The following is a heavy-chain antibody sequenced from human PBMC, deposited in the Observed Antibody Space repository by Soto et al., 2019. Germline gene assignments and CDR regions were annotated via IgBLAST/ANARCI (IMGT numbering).Heavy chain of an antibody. CDR2: MSPNSGNT. V-gene: IGHV1-8*01. D-gene: IGHD6-19*01. J-gene: IGHJ4*02. CDR1: GYTFTSLD. Sequence: QVQLVQSGAEVKEPGASVKVSCKASGYTFTSLDLNWMRQATGQGLEWMGWMSPNSGNTGYAEKFQGRVNMTRDTSKSTAYMELTGLTSEDTAVYYCARGVEAGVDYWGQGTLVTVSS. CDR3: ARGVEAGVDY.